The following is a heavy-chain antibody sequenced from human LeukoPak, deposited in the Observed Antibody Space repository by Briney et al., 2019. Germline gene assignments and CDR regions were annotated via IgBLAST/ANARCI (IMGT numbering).Heavy chain of an antibody. D-gene: IGHD2-21*01. V-gene: IGHV3-30*18. CDR1: GFTFSSYG. J-gene: IGHJ6*02. Sequence: GRSLRLSCAASGFTFSSYGMHWVRQAPGKGLEWVAVISYDGSNKYYADSVKGRFTISRDNSKNTLYLQMNSLRAEDTAVYYCAKGISYYYYYGMEVWGQGTTVTVSS. CDR3: AKGISYYYYYGMEV. CDR2: ISYDGSNK.